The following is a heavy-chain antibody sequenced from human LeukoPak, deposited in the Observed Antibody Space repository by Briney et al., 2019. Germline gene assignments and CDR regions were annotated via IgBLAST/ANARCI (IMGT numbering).Heavy chain of an antibody. CDR3: ARRHYDILTGWHFDL. Sequence: SETLSLTCTVSGGSISSNSDYWSWMRQPAGKGLEWIGRIYTSGSTNYNPSLKSRVTISVDTSKNQFSLKLSSVTAADTGMSYCARRHYDILTGWHFDLWGRGTLVTVSS. CDR2: IYTSGST. CDR1: GGSISSNSDY. D-gene: IGHD3-9*01. J-gene: IGHJ2*01. V-gene: IGHV4-61*02.